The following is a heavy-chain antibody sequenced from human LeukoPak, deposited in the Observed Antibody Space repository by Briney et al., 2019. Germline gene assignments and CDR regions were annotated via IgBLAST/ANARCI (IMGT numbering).Heavy chain of an antibody. D-gene: IGHD3-10*01. V-gene: IGHV4-59*08. CDR1: GGSISSYY. CDR3: ASGITMVRGALDY. J-gene: IGHJ4*02. CDR2: IYYSGST. Sequence: PSETLSLTCTVSGGSISSYYWSWIRQPPGKGLEWIGYIYYSGSTNYNPSLKSRVTVSVDTSKNQFSLKLSSVTAADTAVDYCASGITMVRGALDYWGQGTLVTVSS.